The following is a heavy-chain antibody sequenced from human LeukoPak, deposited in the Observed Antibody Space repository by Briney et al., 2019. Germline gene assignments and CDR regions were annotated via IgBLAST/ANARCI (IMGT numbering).Heavy chain of an antibody. V-gene: IGHV3-23*01. J-gene: IGHJ2*01. CDR3: AKDRKGDYFVDWYFDL. Sequence: PGGSLGLSCAASGFTFDDYAMHWVRQAPGKGLEWVSAISGSGGSTYYADSVKGRFTISRDNSKNTLYLQMNSLRAEDTAVYYCAKDRKGDYFVDWYFDLWGRGTLVTVSS. D-gene: IGHD4-17*01. CDR2: ISGSGGST. CDR1: GFTFDDYA.